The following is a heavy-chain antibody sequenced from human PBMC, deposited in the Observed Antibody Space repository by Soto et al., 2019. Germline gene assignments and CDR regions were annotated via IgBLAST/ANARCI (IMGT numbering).Heavy chain of an antibody. D-gene: IGHD2-2*01. J-gene: IGHJ4*02. Sequence: GGSLRLSCAASGFTFSSYGMHWVRQAPGKGLEWVAVIWYDGSNKYYADSVKGRFTISRDNSKNTLYLQMNSLRAEDTAVYYWARDSSPDLTSFDYWGQGTLVTVS. CDR2: IWYDGSNK. CDR3: ARDSSPDLTSFDY. CDR1: GFTFSSYG. V-gene: IGHV3-33*01.